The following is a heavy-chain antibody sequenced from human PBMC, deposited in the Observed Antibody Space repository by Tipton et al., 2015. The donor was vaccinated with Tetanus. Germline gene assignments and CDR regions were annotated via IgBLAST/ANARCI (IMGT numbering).Heavy chain of an antibody. CDR3: AKEFQRARIRFFDS. CDR2: IAFDGKNE. Sequence: RSLRLSCAASGFRFSYSGMHWVRQVPGKGLEWVAVIAFDGKNERYADSVKGRFIISRDNSKNTLYLQMNSLRPEDTAVYYCAKEFQRARIRFFDSWGQGTQFTASS. CDR1: GFRFSYSG. D-gene: IGHD2-15*01. V-gene: IGHV3-30*18. J-gene: IGHJ4*02.